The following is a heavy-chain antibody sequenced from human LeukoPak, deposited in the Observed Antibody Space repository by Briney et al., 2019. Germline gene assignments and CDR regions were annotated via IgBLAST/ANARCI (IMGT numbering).Heavy chain of an antibody. CDR1: GFTFSSYG. J-gene: IGHJ5*02. CDR3: TWDKGEEDHH. CDR2: IWYDGINK. Sequence: GASLRLSCAASGFTFSSYGMHWVRQAPGKGLEWVAVIWYDGINKFHADSVRGRFTISRDNSKNTVYLQMNSLRAEDTAVYYCTWDKGEEDHHWGQGTLVTVSS. V-gene: IGHV3-33*01. D-gene: IGHD2-15*01.